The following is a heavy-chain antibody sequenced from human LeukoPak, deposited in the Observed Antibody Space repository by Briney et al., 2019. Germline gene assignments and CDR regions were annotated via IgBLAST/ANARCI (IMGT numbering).Heavy chain of an antibody. CDR1: GFTFSSYG. CDR3: VKESGVIVFDY. D-gene: IGHD3-16*02. V-gene: IGHV3-30*18. CDR2: ISYGGTNK. Sequence: GGSLRLSCAASGFTFSSYGMHWVRQAPGKGLEWAALISYGGTNKYSADSGRGRFTISRYNSKNTLYLQMNSLRAEDTAVYYCVKESGVIVFDYWGQGTLVTVSS. J-gene: IGHJ4*02.